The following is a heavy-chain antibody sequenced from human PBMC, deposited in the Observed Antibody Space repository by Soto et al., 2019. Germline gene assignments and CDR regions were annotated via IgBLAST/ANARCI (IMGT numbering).Heavy chain of an antibody. V-gene: IGHV1-69*02. J-gene: IGHJ5*02. D-gene: IGHD2-15*01. CDR3: ARVERLVEGWFDP. CDR2: IIPILGIA. Sequence: QVPLVQSGAEVKKPGSSVKVSCKASGGTFSSYTISWVRQAPGQGLEWMGRIIPILGIANYAQKFQGRVTITADKSTSTAYMELSSLRSEDTAVYYCARVERLVEGWFDPWGQGTLVTVSS. CDR1: GGTFSSYT.